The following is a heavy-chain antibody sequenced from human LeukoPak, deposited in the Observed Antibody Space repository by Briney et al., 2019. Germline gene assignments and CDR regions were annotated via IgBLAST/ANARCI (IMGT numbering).Heavy chain of an antibody. J-gene: IGHJ4*02. Sequence: SQTLSLTCAISGDSVSSNSAAWNWIRQSPSRGLEWLGRTYYRSKWYNDYAVSAKSRITINPDTSKNQFSLQLNSVTPEDTAVYYCARADGRAAGPGHALGFDYWGQGTLVTVSS. CDR3: ARADGRAAGPGHALGFDY. D-gene: IGHD6-13*01. V-gene: IGHV6-1*01. CDR2: TYYRSKWYN. CDR1: GDSVSSNSAA.